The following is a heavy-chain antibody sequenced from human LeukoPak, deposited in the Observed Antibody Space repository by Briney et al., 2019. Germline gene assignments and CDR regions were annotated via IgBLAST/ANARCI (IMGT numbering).Heavy chain of an antibody. CDR3: ARGGVVVPTHYGMDV. D-gene: IGHD2-2*01. J-gene: IGHJ6*02. Sequence: SRVTMSVDTSKNQFSLKLSTVTAADTAVYYCARGGVVVPTHYGMDVWGQGTTVTVSS. V-gene: IGHV4-59*09.